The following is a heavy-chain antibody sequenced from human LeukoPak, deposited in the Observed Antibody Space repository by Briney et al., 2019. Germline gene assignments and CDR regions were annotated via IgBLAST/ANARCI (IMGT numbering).Heavy chain of an antibody. Sequence: SETLSLTCAVYGGSFSGYYWSWIRQPPGKGLEWIGEINHSGSTNYNPSLKSRVTISVDTSKNQFSLKLSSVTAADTAVYYCARGPGIRSQNWFDPWGQGTLVTVSS. J-gene: IGHJ5*02. D-gene: IGHD3-10*01. V-gene: IGHV4-34*01. CDR3: ARGPGIRSQNWFDP. CDR2: INHSGST. CDR1: GGSFSGYY.